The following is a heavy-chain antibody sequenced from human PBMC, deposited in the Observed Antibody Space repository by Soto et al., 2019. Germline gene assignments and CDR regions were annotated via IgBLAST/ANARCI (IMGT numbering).Heavy chain of an antibody. D-gene: IGHD3-10*01. CDR2: ISGSGGST. Sequence: AISGSGGSTYYADSVKGRFTISRDNSKNTLYLQMNSLRAEDTAVYYCAKDYYGSGSYGAFDIWGQGIMVTVSS. V-gene: IGHV3-23*01. CDR3: AKDYYGSGSYGAFDI. J-gene: IGHJ3*02.